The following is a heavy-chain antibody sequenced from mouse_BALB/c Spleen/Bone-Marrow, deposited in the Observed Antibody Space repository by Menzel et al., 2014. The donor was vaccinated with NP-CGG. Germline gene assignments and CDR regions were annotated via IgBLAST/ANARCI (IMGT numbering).Heavy chain of an antibody. CDR3: AREARTTARFAY. V-gene: IGHV3-1*02. CDR2: IHYSGNT. Sequence: EVKLVESGPVLVKPSQSLSLTCTVTAYSITSGYGWHWIRQFPGNKLEWMGYIHYSGNTHYIPPLKSRISITRDTSKNQFFLQLNSVTTEDTATYYCAREARTTARFAYWGQGTLVTVSA. D-gene: IGHD1-2*01. J-gene: IGHJ3*01. CDR1: AYSITSGYG.